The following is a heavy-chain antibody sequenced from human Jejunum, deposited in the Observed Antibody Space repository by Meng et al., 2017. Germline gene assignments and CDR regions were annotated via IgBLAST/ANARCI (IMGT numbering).Heavy chain of an antibody. J-gene: IGHJ1*01. Sequence: LHGAGLGVVKAGGTLSLTCAVAGDSISSRYWLSCVRQSPWKWLGGTGESDRGGTTTSNSSLKSRVTLSVDKSMTQFSLYLSSVTAAVLAVYFCARDIDALNGVWGQGTLVTVSS. CDR3: ARDIDALNGV. D-gene: IGHD2-8*01. CDR2: SDRGGTT. CDR1: GDSISSRYW. V-gene: IGHV4-4*01.